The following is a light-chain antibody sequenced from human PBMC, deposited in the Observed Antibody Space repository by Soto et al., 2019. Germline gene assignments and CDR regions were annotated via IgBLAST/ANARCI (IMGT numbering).Light chain of an antibody. J-gene: IGKJ5*01. CDR1: QSVFSSS. CDR3: QQYGTSPIT. CDR2: GAS. V-gene: IGKV3-20*01. Sequence: EIVMTQSPGTLSLPPGERATLSCRASQSVFSSSLAWYQQKPGQAPRLLIYGASSRATGIPDRFSGSGSGTDFTLTISRLEPEDFGVYYCQQYGTSPITFGQGTRLEI.